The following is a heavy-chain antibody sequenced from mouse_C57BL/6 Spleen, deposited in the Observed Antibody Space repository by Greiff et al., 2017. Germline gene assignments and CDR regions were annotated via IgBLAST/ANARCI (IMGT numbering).Heavy chain of an antibody. CDR1: GYTFTSYW. V-gene: IGHV1-52*01. D-gene: IGHD4-1*01. J-gene: IGHJ2*01. CDR2: IDPSDSET. Sequence: QVQLQQPGAELVRPGSSVKLSCKASGYTFTSYWMHWVKQRPIQGLEWIGNIDPSDSETHYNQKFKDKATLTVDKSSSTAYMQLSSLTSEDSAVYYCARANWDGYYFDYWGQGTTLTVSS. CDR3: ARANWDGYYFDY.